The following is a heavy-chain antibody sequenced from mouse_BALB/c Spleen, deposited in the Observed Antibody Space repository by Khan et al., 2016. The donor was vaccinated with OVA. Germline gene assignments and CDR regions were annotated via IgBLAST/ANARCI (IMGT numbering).Heavy chain of an antibody. CDR1: GFTFSTYA. CDR3: ARHNYGPFAY. V-gene: IGHV5-9-3*01. D-gene: IGHD1-1*01. J-gene: IGHJ3*01. CDR2: ISSGGDYT. Sequence: EVELVESGGDLVKPGGPLKLSCAASGFTFSTYAMSWVRQTPEKRLEWVATISSGGDYTYSPDSVKGRFTLSRDNTKNTLYLQMRSLRSEDTAMYYCARHNYGPFAYWGQGTLVTVSA.